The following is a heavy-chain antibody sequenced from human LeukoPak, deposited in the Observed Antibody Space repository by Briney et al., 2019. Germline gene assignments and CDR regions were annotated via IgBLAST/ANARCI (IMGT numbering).Heavy chain of an antibody. Sequence: PSETLSLTCTVSSGSISLYYWSWIRQPPGKGLEWIGYIHYSGNTNYNPSLKSRVTISVDTSKNQFSLKLSSVTAADTAVYYCARLRAGTGVYFDYWGQGTLVTVSS. J-gene: IGHJ4*02. D-gene: IGHD6-13*01. V-gene: IGHV4-59*08. CDR3: ARLRAGTGVYFDY. CDR2: IHYSGNT. CDR1: SGSISLYY.